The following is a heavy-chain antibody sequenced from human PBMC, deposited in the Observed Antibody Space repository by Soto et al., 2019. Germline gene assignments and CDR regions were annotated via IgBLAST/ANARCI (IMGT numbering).Heavy chain of an antibody. CDR3: ARGPGIVVVPAVIIGDDY. J-gene: IGHJ4*02. D-gene: IGHD2-2*01. CDR2: INPSGGST. V-gene: IGHV1-46*03. CDR1: GDSFTSYY. Sequence: GASVKLSCKASGDSFTSYYMHCVRQAPGQGLEWMGIINPSGGSTSYAQKFQGRVTMTRDTSTSTVYMELSSLRSEDTAVYYCARGPGIVVVPAVIIGDDYWGQGTLVTVSS.